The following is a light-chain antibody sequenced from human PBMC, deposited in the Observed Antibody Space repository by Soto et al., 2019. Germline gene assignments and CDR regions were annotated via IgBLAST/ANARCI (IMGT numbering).Light chain of an antibody. J-gene: IGKJ3*01. V-gene: IGKV3-11*01. CDR1: QSVSSY. CDR3: QSGFT. Sequence: EIVLMQSPGTLSLSPGERATLSCRASQSVSSYLAWYQQKPGQAPRLLIYDASNRATGIPARFSGSGSGTDFTLTISSLEPEDFAVYYCQSGFTFGPGTKVDIK. CDR2: DAS.